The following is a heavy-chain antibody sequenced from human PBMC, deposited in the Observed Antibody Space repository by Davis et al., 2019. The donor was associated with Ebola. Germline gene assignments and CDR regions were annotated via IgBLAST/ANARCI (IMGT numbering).Heavy chain of an antibody. J-gene: IGHJ4*02. CDR2: IFHSGST. Sequence: PSETLSLTCTVSGDSISSNNWWTWVRQPPGKGLEWIGEIFHSGSTNYNPSLKSRVTMSVDMSKNQFPLNLSSVTAADTAVYYCARERGEYCSSPSCYNYFDYWGQGTVVTVSS. CDR1: GDSISSNNW. D-gene: IGHD2-2*02. CDR3: ARERGEYCSSPSCYNYFDY. V-gene: IGHV4-4*02.